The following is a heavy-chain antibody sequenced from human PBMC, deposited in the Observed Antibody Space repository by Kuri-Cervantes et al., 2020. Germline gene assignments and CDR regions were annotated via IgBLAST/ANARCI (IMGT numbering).Heavy chain of an antibody. CDR1: GFTFSDYW. CDR3: AKSLITMIVVA. D-gene: IGHD3-22*01. J-gene: IGHJ5*02. Sequence: GGSLRLSCAASGFTFSDYWMNWVRQAPGKGLEWVSAISGSGGSTYYADSVKGRFTISRDNSKNTLYLQMNSLRAEDTAVYYCAKSLITMIVVAWGQGTLVTVSS. V-gene: IGHV3-23*01. CDR2: ISGSGGST.